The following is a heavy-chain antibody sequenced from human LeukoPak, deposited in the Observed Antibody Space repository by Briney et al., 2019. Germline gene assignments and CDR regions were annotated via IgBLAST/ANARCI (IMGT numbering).Heavy chain of an antibody. CDR3: ARGHYYGSGSALCDY. Sequence: ASVKFSCKASGYTFTCYYMHWVRQAPGQGLEWMGWINPNSGGTNYAQKFQGRVTMTRDTSISTAYMELSRLRSADTAVYYCARGHYYGSGSALCDYWGQGTLVTVSS. V-gene: IGHV1-2*02. CDR1: GYTFTCYY. J-gene: IGHJ4*02. CDR2: INPNSGGT. D-gene: IGHD3-10*01.